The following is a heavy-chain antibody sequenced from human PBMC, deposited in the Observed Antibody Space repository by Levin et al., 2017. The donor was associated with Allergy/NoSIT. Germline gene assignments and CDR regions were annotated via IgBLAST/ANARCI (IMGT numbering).Heavy chain of an antibody. J-gene: IGHJ4*02. CDR1: GYTLSELS. CDR3: AIDSPRYYSSGSCYSEYFDY. V-gene: IGHV1-24*01. D-gene: IGHD2-15*01. CDR2: FDPEDGET. Sequence: GESLKISCKVSGYTLSELSMHWVRQVPGKGLEWMGGFDPEDGETIYAQNFQGRVTMTEDTFTDTAYMELSSLRSEDTAVYYCAIDSPRYYSSGSCYSEYFDYWGQGTLVTVSS.